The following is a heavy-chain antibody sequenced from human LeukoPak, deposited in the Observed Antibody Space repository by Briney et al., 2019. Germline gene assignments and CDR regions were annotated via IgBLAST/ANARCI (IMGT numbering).Heavy chain of an antibody. Sequence: SETLSLTCTVSGYSISSGYYWGWIRQPPGKGLEWIGSIYHSGSTYYNPSLKSRVTISVDTSKNQFSLKLSSVTAADTAVYYCARREDIVVVPAALDAFDIWGQGTMVTVSS. CDR1: GYSISSGYY. J-gene: IGHJ3*02. CDR2: IYHSGST. CDR3: ARREDIVVVPAALDAFDI. V-gene: IGHV4-38-2*02. D-gene: IGHD2-2*01.